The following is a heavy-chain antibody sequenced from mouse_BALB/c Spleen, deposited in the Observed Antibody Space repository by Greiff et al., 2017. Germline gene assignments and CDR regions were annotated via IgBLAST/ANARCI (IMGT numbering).Heavy chain of an antibody. V-gene: IGHV3-2*02. J-gene: IGHJ1*01. CDR3: AKRYDWYFDV. CDR1: GYSITSDYA. D-gene: IGHD2-14*01. CDR2: ISYSGST. Sequence: EVKLMESGPGLVKPSQSLSLTCTVTGYSITSDYAWNWIRQFPGNKLEWMGYISYSGSTSYNPSLKSRISITRDTSKNQFFLQLNSVTTEDTATYYCAKRYDWYFDVWGAGTTVTVSS.